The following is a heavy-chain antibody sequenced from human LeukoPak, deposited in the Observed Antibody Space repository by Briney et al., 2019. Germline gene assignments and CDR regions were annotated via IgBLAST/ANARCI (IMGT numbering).Heavy chain of an antibody. CDR3: ARDGDYCSSTSCYAFDI. J-gene: IGHJ3*02. Sequence: PGGSLRLSCAASGFTFSSDAMTWVRQAPGKGLEWVSSISSSSSYIYYADSGKGRFTISRDNAKNSLYLQMNSLRAEDTAVYYCARDGDYCSSTSCYAFDIWGQGTMVTVSS. D-gene: IGHD2-2*01. CDR2: ISSSSSYI. V-gene: IGHV3-21*01. CDR1: GFTFSSDA.